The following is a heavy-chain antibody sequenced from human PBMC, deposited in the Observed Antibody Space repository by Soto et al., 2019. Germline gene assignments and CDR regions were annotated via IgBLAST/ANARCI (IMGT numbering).Heavy chain of an antibody. CDR3: ARILSSGSYFPFDY. CDR2: INHSGST. J-gene: IGHJ4*02. CDR1: GGSFRDYF. D-gene: IGHD3-10*01. Sequence: SETQSLTCAVYGGSFRDYFWSWVRQPPGKGLEWIGEINHSGSTNYNPSLKSRVAISVDTSKNQFSLRLSSVTAADTAMYYCARILSSGSYFPFDYWGQGTVVTVSS. V-gene: IGHV4-34*01.